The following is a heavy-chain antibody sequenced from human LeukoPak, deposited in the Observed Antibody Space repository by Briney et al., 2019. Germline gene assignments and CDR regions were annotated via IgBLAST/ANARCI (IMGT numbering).Heavy chain of an antibody. Sequence: GGSLRLSCAASGFTVSSNYMSWVRQAPGKGLEWVSVIYSGGSTYYADSVKGRFTISRDNSKNTLYLQMNSLRAEDTAMYYCARYDFWSGSDYWGQGTLVTVSS. CDR3: ARYDFWSGSDY. J-gene: IGHJ4*02. CDR2: IYSGGST. V-gene: IGHV3-66*02. CDR1: GFTVSSNY. D-gene: IGHD3-3*01.